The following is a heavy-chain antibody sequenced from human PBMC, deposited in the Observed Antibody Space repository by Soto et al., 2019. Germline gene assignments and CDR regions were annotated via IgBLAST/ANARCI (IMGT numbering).Heavy chain of an antibody. CDR1: GYSITGYY. CDR2: INPNRGAT. D-gene: IGHD6-19*01. CDR3: ARVAVSGTMDY. V-gene: IGHV1-2*02. J-gene: IGHJ4*02. Sequence: QVQLVQSGAEVKKPGASVRVSCKASGYSITGYYLDWVRQAPGHGLEWMGWINPNRGATDYAQKFQGRVTMTRDTSINTAYMELRSLTSDDTAVYYCARVAVSGTMDYWGQGTLVTVSS.